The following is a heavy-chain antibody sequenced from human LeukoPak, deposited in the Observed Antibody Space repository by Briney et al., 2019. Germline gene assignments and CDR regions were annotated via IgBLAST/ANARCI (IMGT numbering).Heavy chain of an antibody. Sequence: HPGGSLRLSCAASGFTFSSYAMSWVRQAPGKGLEWVSAISGSGGSTYYADSVKGRFTISRDNSKNTLYLQMNSLRAEDTAVYYCAKRRGLELTYYYYMDVWGKGTTVTVSS. D-gene: IGHD1-7*01. CDR1: GFTFSSYA. CDR2: ISGSGGST. CDR3: AKRRGLELTYYYYMDV. V-gene: IGHV3-23*01. J-gene: IGHJ6*03.